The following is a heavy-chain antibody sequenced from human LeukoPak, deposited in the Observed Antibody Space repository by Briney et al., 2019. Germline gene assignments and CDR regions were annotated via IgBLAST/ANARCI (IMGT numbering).Heavy chain of an antibody. CDR3: AKDRVVVVPAANLRYYYYYYGMDV. Sequence: GGSLRLSCAASGFTFDDYAMHWVRQAPGKGLEWVSLISGDGGSTYYADSVKGRFTISRDNSKNSLYLQMNSLRTEDTALYYCAKDRVVVVPAANLRYYYYYYGMDVWGQGTTVTVSS. D-gene: IGHD2-2*01. CDR2: ISGDGGST. J-gene: IGHJ6*02. CDR1: GFTFDDYA. V-gene: IGHV3-43*02.